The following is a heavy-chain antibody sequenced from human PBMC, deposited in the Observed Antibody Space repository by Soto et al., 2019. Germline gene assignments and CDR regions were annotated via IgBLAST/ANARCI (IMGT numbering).Heavy chain of an antibody. V-gene: IGHV4-61*01. CDR3: ARDSSGRHDY. D-gene: IGHD3-22*01. CDR2: IYRSGTT. Sequence: ETLSLTCRVSGASVRSGSYYWTWIRQPPGKGLEWIGYIYRSGTTNYNASLKSRVTISIDTSKNQFFLKLNSVTAADTAVYYCARDSSGRHDYWGQGTLVTVYS. J-gene: IGHJ4*02. CDR1: GASVRSGSYY.